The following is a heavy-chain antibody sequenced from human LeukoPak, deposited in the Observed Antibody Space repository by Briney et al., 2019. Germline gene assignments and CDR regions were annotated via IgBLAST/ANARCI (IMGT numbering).Heavy chain of an antibody. V-gene: IGHV3-23*01. Sequence: GGSLRLSCAASGFTFSSYAMSWVRQAPGKGLEWVSSISGSGGSTYYADPVKGRFTISRDNSKNTLYLQMNSLRAEDTAVYYCAKSYSGTYNFYGMDVWGQGTTVTVSS. CDR2: ISGSGGST. CDR1: GFTFSSYA. D-gene: IGHD1-26*01. J-gene: IGHJ6*02. CDR3: AKSYSGTYNFYGMDV.